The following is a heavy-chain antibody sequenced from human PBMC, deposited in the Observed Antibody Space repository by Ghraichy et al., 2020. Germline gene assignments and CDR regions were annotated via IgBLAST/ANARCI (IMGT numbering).Heavy chain of an antibody. V-gene: IGHV1-2*02. J-gene: IGHJ4*02. CDR1: GYTFTGYY. CDR2: INPNSGGT. CDR3: ARVTWDVAGKDY. Sequence: ASVKVSCKASGYTFTGYYMHWVRQAPGQGLEWMGWINPNSGGTNYAQKFQGRVTMTRDMSISTAYMELSRLRSDDTAVYYCARVTWDVAGKDYWGQGTMVTVSS. D-gene: IGHD6-19*01.